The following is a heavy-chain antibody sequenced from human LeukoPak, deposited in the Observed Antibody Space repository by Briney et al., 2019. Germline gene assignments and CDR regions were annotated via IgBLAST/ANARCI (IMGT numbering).Heavy chain of an antibody. CDR3: ASGSSSDHYYFYGMDV. D-gene: IGHD2-15*01. CDR1: GFTVSSNY. V-gene: IGHV3-53*01. CDR2: IYSGGST. J-gene: IGHJ6*02. Sequence: GGSLRLYCAASGFTVSSNYMSWVRQAPGKGLEWVSVIYSGGSTYYADSVKGRFTISRDNSENTLYLQMNSLRAEDTAVYYCASGSSSDHYYFYGMDVWGQGTTVTVSS.